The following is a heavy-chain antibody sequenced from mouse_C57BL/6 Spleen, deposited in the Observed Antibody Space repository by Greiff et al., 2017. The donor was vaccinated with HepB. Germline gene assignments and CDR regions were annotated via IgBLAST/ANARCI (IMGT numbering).Heavy chain of an antibody. D-gene: IGHD1-1*01. CDR3: ALGAVVAHWYFDV. Sequence: VMLVESGAELARPGASVKLSCKASGYTFTSYGISWVKQRTGQGLEWIGEIYPRSGNTYYNEKFKGKATLTADKSSSTAYMELRSLTSEDSAVYFCALGAVVAHWYFDVWGTGTTVTVSS. V-gene: IGHV1-81*01. J-gene: IGHJ1*03. CDR2: IYPRSGNT. CDR1: GYTFTSYG.